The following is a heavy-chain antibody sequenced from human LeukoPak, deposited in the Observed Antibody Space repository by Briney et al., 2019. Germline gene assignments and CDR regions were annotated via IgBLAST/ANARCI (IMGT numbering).Heavy chain of an antibody. CDR1: GFTFSSYG. CDR2: ISYDGSNK. V-gene: IGHV3-30*18. Sequence: GRSLRLSCAASGFTFSSYGMHWVRQAPGKGLEWVAVISYDGSNKYYADSVKGRFTTSRDNSKNTLYLQMNSLRAEDTAVYYCAKDLVYLGYCSSTSCYAYAIDIWGQGTMVTVSS. D-gene: IGHD2-2*01. J-gene: IGHJ3*02. CDR3: AKDLVYLGYCSSTSCYAYAIDI.